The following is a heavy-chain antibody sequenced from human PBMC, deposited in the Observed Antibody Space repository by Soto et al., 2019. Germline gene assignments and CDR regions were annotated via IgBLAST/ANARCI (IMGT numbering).Heavy chain of an antibody. J-gene: IGHJ4*02. Sequence: GGSLRLSCAASGFSFNIYSMTWVRQAPGKGLEWVSVVGVDGVTTYYADSVKGRFTISRDNSKNTLYLHMNTLRAEDTAVYFCAKGSPEMSMRHIDIWGQGVLVTVSS. CDR3: AKGSPEMSMRHIDI. CDR1: GFSFNIYS. V-gene: IGHV3-23*01. CDR2: VGVDGVTT.